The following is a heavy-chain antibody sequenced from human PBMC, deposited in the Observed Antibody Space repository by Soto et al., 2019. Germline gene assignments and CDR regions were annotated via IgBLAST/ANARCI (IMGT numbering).Heavy chain of an antibody. CDR3: ARHRRRIAAAGTGGWFDP. V-gene: IGHV4-34*01. J-gene: IGHJ5*02. Sequence: SETLSLTCAVYGGSFSGYYWSWIRQPPGKGLEWIGEINHSGSTNYNPSLKSRVTISVDTSKNQFSLKLSSVTAADTAVYYCARHRRRIAAAGTGGWFDPWGQGTLVTVSS. CDR1: GGSFSGYY. D-gene: IGHD6-13*01. CDR2: INHSGST.